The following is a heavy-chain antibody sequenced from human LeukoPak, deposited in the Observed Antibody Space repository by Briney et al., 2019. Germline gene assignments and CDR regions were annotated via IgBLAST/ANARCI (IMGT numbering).Heavy chain of an antibody. CDR3: AREQIGSYYYDSSGYGHHFDY. D-gene: IGHD3-22*01. V-gene: IGHV1-18*01. CDR1: GYTFTSYG. CDR2: ISAYNGNT. J-gene: IGHJ4*02. Sequence: ASVKVSCKASGYTFTSYGISWVRQAPGQGLEWMGWISAYNGNTNYAQKLQGRVTMTTDTSTSTAYMELRSLRSDDTAVYYCAREQIGSYYYDSSGYGHHFDYRGQGTLVTVSS.